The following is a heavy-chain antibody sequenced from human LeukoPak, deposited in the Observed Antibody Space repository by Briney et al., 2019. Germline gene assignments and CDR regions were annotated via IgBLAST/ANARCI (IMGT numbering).Heavy chain of an antibody. CDR3: AKDRRWLHRTLDY. CDR1: GFTFSRYG. J-gene: IGHJ4*02. V-gene: IGHV3-30*02. CDR2: IRYDGSNK. Sequence: PGGSLRLSCAASGFTFSRYGMHWVRQAPGKGLEWVAFIRYDGSNKYYADSVKGRFTISRDNSKNTLYLQMNSLRAEDTAVYYCAKDRRWLHRTLDYWGQGTLVTVSS. D-gene: IGHD5-24*01.